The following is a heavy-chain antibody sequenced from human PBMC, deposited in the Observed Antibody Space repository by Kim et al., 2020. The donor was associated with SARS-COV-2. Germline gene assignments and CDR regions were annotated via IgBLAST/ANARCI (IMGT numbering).Heavy chain of an antibody. V-gene: IGHV3-64D*06. CDR2: ISSNGGST. Sequence: GGSLRLSCSASGFTFSSYAMHWVRQAPGKGLEYVSAISSNGGSTYYADSVKGRFTISRDNSKNTLYLQMSSLRAEDTAVYYCVKDRFGELNWFDPWGQGTLVTVSS. J-gene: IGHJ5*02. CDR3: VKDRFGELNWFDP. D-gene: IGHD3-10*01. CDR1: GFTFSSYA.